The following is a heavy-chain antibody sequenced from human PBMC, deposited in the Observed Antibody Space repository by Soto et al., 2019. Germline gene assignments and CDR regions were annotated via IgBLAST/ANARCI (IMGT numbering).Heavy chain of an antibody. CDR3: ASRDPGTSVDY. D-gene: IGHD1-7*01. Sequence: SETLSLTCTVSGVSISNSSYYWWTWVRQPPGQGLEWIGEIYRTGSTNYNPSLRSRVTISLDKSENQFSLKVTSLTAADTAVYYCASRDPGTSVDYWGQGTLVTVSS. CDR1: GVSISNSSYYW. CDR2: IYRTGST. J-gene: IGHJ4*02. V-gene: IGHV4-4*02.